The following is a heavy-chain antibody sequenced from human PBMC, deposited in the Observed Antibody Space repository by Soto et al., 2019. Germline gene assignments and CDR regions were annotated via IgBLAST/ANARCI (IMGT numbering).Heavy chain of an antibody. CDR2: IFSNDEK. J-gene: IGHJ4*02. Sequence: QVTLKESGPVLVKPTETLTLTCTVSGFSLSNARMGVSWISQPPGKALEWLAHIFSNDEKSYSTSLKSRFTIXKXXSKSQVVLTMTNLDPVDTATYYCARINDILTGFDYWGQGTLVTVSS. D-gene: IGHD3-9*01. CDR1: GFSLSNARMG. V-gene: IGHV2-26*01. CDR3: ARINDILTGFDY.